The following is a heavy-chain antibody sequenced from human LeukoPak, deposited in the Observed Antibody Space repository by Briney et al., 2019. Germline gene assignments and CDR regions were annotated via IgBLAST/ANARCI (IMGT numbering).Heavy chain of an antibody. J-gene: IGHJ4*02. V-gene: IGHV4-39*07. CDR1: GGSISSSSYY. Sequence: SGTLSLTCTVSGGSISSSSYYWGWLRQPPGKGLEWIGSFYYSGSTYFNPSLKRRVTILVDTFKDQFSLKMGCVTGPDTALYSCARASRRATDNWGQGTLVTVSS. CDR2: FYYSGST. CDR3: ARASRRATDN. D-gene: IGHD1-26*01.